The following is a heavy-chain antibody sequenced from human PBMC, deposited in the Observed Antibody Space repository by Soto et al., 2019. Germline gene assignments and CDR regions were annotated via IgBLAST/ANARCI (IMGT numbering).Heavy chain of an antibody. CDR2: ISAYNGNT. V-gene: IGHV1-18*01. CDR1: GYTFTSYG. J-gene: IGHJ4*02. CDR3: ARDPYSGYDCEFDY. Sequence: GGSVKVSFKASGYTFTSYGISWVRQAPGQGLEWMGWISAYNGNTNYAQKLQGRVTMTTDTSTSTAYMELRSLRSDDTAVYYCARDPYSGYDCEFDYWGQGTLVTVSS. D-gene: IGHD5-12*01.